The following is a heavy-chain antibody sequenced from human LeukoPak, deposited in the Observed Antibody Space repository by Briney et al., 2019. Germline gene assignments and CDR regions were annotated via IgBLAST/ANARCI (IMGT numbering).Heavy chain of an antibody. CDR2: TSAYNGNT. CDR1: GYTFTSYG. Sequence: WASVKVSCKASGYTFTSYGISWVRQAPGQGLEWMGWTSAYNGNTNYAQKLQGRVTMTTDTSTSTAYMELRSLRSDDTAVYYCASSPSTRLHQKESDAFDIWGQGTMVTVSS. J-gene: IGHJ3*02. CDR3: ASSPSTRLHQKESDAFDI. V-gene: IGHV1-18*01. D-gene: IGHD4-11*01.